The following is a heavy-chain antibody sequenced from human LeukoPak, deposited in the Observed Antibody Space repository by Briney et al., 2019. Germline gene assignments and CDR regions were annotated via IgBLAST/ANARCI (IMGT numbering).Heavy chain of an antibody. CDR3: ARGLRDDLFDY. CDR2: IYYSGST. Sequence: SETLSLTCTVSGGSISSYYWSWIRQPPGKGLEWIGYIYYSGSTNYNPSLESRVTISVDTSKNQFSLKLSSVTAADTAVYYCARGLRDDLFDYWGQGTLVTVSS. CDR1: GGSISSYY. V-gene: IGHV4-59*01. J-gene: IGHJ4*02. D-gene: IGHD5-12*01.